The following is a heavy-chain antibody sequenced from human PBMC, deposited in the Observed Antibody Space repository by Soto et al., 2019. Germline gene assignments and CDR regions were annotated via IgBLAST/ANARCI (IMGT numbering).Heavy chain of an antibody. V-gene: IGHV1-46*01. CDR3: ARRALAYIDY. J-gene: IGHJ4*02. CDR2: INPTSGST. Sequence: QVQLVQSGAEVRRPGASVKVSCKASGYTFTSYHMHWVRQAPGQGLEWMGIINPTSGSTNYAQKFQGRVAMTRDTSTSTVYMELSSLRSEDTAVYYCARRALAYIDYWGQGTLVTVSS. CDR1: GYTFTSYH. D-gene: IGHD2-2*02.